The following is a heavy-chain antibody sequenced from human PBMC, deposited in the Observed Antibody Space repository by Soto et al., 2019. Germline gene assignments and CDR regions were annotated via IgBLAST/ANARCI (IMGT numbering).Heavy chain of an antibody. D-gene: IGHD1-26*01. CDR2: MNPNSGNT. CDR1: GYTFTSYD. V-gene: IGHV1-8*01. J-gene: IGHJ4*02. Sequence: QVQLVQSGAEVKKPGASVKVSCKASGYTFTSYDINWVRQATGQGLEWMGWMNPNSGNTGYAQKFQGRVTMTRNTSISTAYMELSRLGSEGTAVYYCAGGGKWEVGGGEDYWGQGTLVTVSS. CDR3: AGGGKWEVGGGEDY.